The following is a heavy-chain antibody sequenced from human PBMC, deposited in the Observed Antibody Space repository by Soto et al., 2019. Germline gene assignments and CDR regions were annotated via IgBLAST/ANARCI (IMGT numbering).Heavy chain of an antibody. CDR3: ARDSARGVDIRDYYYGMDV. Sequence: GGSLRLSCAASGFTVSSNYMSWVRQAPGKGLEWVSVIYSGGSTYYADSVKGRFTISRDNSKNTLYLQMNSLRAEDTAVYYCARDSARGVDIRDYYYGMDVWGQGTTVTVSS. D-gene: IGHD3-3*01. CDR1: GFTVSSNY. V-gene: IGHV3-53*01. J-gene: IGHJ6*02. CDR2: IYSGGST.